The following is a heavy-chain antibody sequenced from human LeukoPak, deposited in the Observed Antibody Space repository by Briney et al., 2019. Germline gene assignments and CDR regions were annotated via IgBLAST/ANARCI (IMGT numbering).Heavy chain of an antibody. CDR2: INHSGST. D-gene: IGHD6-19*01. CDR3: ARDRRRYSSGWHRTEFDP. CDR1: GGSFSGYY. Sequence: SETLSLTCAVYGGSFSGYYWSWIRQPPGKGLEWIGEINHSGSTNYNPSLKSRVTISVDTSKNQFSLKLSSVTAADTAVYYCARDRRRYSSGWHRTEFDPGAQGTLVNGSS. V-gene: IGHV4-34*01. J-gene: IGHJ5*02.